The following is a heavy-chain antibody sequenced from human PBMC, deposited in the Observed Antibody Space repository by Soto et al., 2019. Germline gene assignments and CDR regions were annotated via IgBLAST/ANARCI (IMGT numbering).Heavy chain of an antibody. CDR1: GGSISSYY. Sequence: QVQLQESGPGLVKPSETLSLTCTVSGGSISSYYWSWIRQPPGKGLEWIGYIYYRGSTNYNPSLTHRVTISVDTSKNQVSVNLTSVTAADTAVYYCAREYGTYFDIWGQGTMVTVSS. D-gene: IGHD4-17*01. CDR3: AREYGTYFDI. V-gene: IGHV4-59*01. J-gene: IGHJ3*02. CDR2: IYYRGST.